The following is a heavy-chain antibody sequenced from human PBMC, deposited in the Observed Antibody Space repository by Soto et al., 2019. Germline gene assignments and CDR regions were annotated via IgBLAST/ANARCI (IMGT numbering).Heavy chain of an antibody. V-gene: IGHV4-34*01. CDR2: INHSGST. J-gene: IGHJ4*02. CDR1: GGSFSGYY. D-gene: IGHD3-10*01. CDR3: ASSRPVLYGSGTKNYFDY. Sequence: QVQLQQWGAGLLKPSETLSLTCAVYGGSFSGYYWSWIRQPLGKGLEWIGEINHSGSTNYNPSLKSRVTISVDTSKNQFSLKLSSVTAADTAVYYCASSRPVLYGSGTKNYFDYWGQGTLVTVSS.